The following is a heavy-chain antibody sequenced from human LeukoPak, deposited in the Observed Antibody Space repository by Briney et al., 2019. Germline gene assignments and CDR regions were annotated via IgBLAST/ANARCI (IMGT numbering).Heavy chain of an antibody. CDR3: ARGPSTTLTTR. D-gene: IGHD4-17*01. Sequence: PGGSLRLSCVVSGFTFSDYWMTWVRQAPGKGLEWVANIKHDGSDIHYVDSVKGRFTISRDNAQSSLFLQMSSLRHEDTAVYYCARGPSTTLTTRWGQGTLVAVSS. V-gene: IGHV3-7*01. CDR1: GFTFSDYW. J-gene: IGHJ4*02. CDR2: IKHDGSDI.